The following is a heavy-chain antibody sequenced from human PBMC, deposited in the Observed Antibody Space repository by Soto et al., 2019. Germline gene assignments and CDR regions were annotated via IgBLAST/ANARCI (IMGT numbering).Heavy chain of an antibody. CDR2: ISAYNGNT. D-gene: IGHD6-13*01. V-gene: IGHV1-18*01. CDR1: GYTFSSYG. Sequence: QVQLVQSGAEVKKPGASVKVSCKASGYTFSSYGISWVRQAPGQGLEWMGWISAYNGNTNYAQKLQGRVTMTTDTSTSTAYMELRSLRSDDTAVYYCARDQAFSLRPLKRPTLPAADWGQGTLVTGSS. CDR3: ARDQAFSLRPLKRPTLPAAD. J-gene: IGHJ4*02.